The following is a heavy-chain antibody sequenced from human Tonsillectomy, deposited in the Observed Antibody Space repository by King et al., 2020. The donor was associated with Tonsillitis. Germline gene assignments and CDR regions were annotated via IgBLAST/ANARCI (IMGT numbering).Heavy chain of an antibody. J-gene: IGHJ6*02. V-gene: IGHV4-4*02. CDR1: GGSISTSDS. CDR3: ARGTRNYCSSPSCYVGGVQYYYGMDV. Sequence: QLQESGPGLVNPSGTLSLTCAVSGGSISTSDSWTWVRQPPGKGLEWIGEIYHSGSTNYNPSLKSRVTISVDKSKKQFSLKLRPVTAADTAVYYCARGTRNYCSSPSCYVGGVQYYYGMDVWGQGTTVTVSS. D-gene: IGHD2-2*01. CDR2: IYHSGST.